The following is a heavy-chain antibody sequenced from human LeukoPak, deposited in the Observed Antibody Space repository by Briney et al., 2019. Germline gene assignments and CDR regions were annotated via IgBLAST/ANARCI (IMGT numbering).Heavy chain of an antibody. CDR2: ISGSGGST. V-gene: IGHV3-23*01. D-gene: IGHD3-9*01. J-gene: IGHJ5*02. CDR1: GFTVSSNY. Sequence: GGSLRLSCAASGFTVSSNYMSWVRQAPGKGLEWVSAISGSGGSTYYADSVKGRFTISRDNSKNTLYLQMNSLRAEDTAVYYCAKQTYYDILTGYYSWFDPWGQGTLVTVSS. CDR3: AKQTYYDILTGYYSWFDP.